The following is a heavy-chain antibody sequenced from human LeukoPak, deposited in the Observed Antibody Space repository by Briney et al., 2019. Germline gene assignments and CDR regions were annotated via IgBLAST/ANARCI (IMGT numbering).Heavy chain of an antibody. D-gene: IGHD1-26*01. CDR2: IYSDGST. V-gene: IGHV3-66*02. Sequence: GGSLTLSCAASGFIGNRNYMNWVRQVPGKGLEWVSVIYSDGSTHYADSVQGRFIISRDNSKNTVGLQMNDLRTEDTAVYYCARSWEARLNFYYWGQGTLVTVSS. CDR1: GFIGNRNY. J-gene: IGHJ4*02. CDR3: ARSWEARLNFYY.